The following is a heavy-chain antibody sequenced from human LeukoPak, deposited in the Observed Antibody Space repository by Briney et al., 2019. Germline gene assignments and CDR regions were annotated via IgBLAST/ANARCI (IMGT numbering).Heavy chain of an antibody. V-gene: IGHV1-8*01. D-gene: IGHD1-26*01. CDR1: GYTFTSYD. J-gene: IGHJ6*02. CDR2: MNPNSGNT. Sequence: ASVKVSCKASGYTFTSYDINWVRQATGQGLEWLGWMNPNSGNTGYAQKFQGRVTMTRNTSISTAYMELSSLRSEDTAVYYCARAVSGSYYYYYGMDVWGQGTTVTVSS. CDR3: ARAVSGSYYYYYGMDV.